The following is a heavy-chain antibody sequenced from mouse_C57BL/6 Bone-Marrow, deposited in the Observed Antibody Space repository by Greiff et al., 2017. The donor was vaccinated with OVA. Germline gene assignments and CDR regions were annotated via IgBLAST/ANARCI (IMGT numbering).Heavy chain of an antibody. D-gene: IGHD3-1*01. V-gene: IGHV5-6*02. CDR3: ARHEGLPFAY. CDR1: GFTFSSYG. Sequence: DVKLVESGGDLVKPGGSLKLSCAASGFTFSSYGMSWVRQTPDKRLEWVATISSGGSYTYYPYSVKGRFTISRDNAKNTLYLQMSSLKSEDTAMYYCARHEGLPFAYWGQGTLVTVSA. CDR2: ISSGGSYT. J-gene: IGHJ3*01.